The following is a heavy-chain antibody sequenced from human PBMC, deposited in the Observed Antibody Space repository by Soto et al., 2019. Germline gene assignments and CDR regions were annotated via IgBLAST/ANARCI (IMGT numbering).Heavy chain of an antibody. D-gene: IGHD3-10*01. CDR3: ASPYGSRSYHYRSFDY. J-gene: IGHJ4*02. CDR1: GCNLSSYA. CDR2: IIPNFGTA. V-gene: IGHV1-69*13. Sequence: SVKVSCKDSGCNLSSYAISWVRQAPGQGLEWMGGIIPNFGTANYAQKFQVRVTITADESTSTAYMELSSLRSEDMAVYYCASPYGSRSYHYRSFDYWGQGTLVTVSS.